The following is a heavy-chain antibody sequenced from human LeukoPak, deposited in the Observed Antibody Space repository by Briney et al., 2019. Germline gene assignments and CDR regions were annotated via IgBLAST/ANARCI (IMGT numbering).Heavy chain of an antibody. Sequence: PGRSLRLSCAASGFTFSSYGMHWVRQAPGKGLEWVAVIWYDGSNKYYADSVKGRFTISRGNSKNTLYLQMNSLRAEDTAVYYCARDGGGYCSGGSCYFPAPFDYWGQGTLVTVSS. D-gene: IGHD2-15*01. CDR1: GFTFSSYG. CDR3: ARDGGGYCSGGSCYFPAPFDY. J-gene: IGHJ4*02. CDR2: IWYDGSNK. V-gene: IGHV3-33*01.